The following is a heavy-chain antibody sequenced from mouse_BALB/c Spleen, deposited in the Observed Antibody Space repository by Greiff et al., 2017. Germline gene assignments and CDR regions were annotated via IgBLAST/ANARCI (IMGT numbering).Heavy chain of an antibody. CDR1: GFTFSSFG. CDR3: ARSSHSITTASWFAY. Sequence: EVQLVESGGGLVQPGGSRKLSCAASGFTFSSFGMHWVRQAPEKGLEWVAYISSGSSTIYYADTVKGRFTISRDNPKNTLFLQMTSLRSEDTAMYYCARSSHSITTASWFAYWGQGTLVTVSA. V-gene: IGHV5-17*02. J-gene: IGHJ3*01. CDR2: ISSGSSTI. D-gene: IGHD1-2*01.